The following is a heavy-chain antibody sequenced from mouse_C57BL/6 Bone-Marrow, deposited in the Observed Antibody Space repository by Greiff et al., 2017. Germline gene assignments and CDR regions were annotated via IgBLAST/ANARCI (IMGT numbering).Heavy chain of an antibody. J-gene: IGHJ1*03. D-gene: IGHD1-1*01. CDR3: ARSVITTVVPFDV. CDR2: IYPGSGST. Sequence: QVQLQQPGAELVKPGASVKMSCKASGYTFTSYWITWVKQRPGQGLEWIGDIYPGSGSTNYNEKFKSKATLTVDTSSSTAYMQLSSLTSEDSAVYYCARSVITTVVPFDVWGTGTTVTVSS. CDR1: GYTFTSYW. V-gene: IGHV1-55*01.